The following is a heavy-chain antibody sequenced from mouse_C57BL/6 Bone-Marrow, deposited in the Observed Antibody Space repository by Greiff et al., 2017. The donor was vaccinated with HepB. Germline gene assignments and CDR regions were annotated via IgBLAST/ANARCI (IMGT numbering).Heavy chain of an antibody. CDR1: GYTFTEYT. J-gene: IGHJ1*03. CDR2: FYPGSGSI. Sequence: QVHVKQSGAELVKPGASVKLSCKASGYTFTEYTIHWVKQRSGQGLEWIGWFYPGSGSIKYNEKFKDKATLTADKSSSTVYMELSRLTSEDSAVYFCARHEAYYGSSLWYFDVWGTGTTVTVSS. D-gene: IGHD1-1*01. CDR3: ARHEAYYGSSLWYFDV. V-gene: IGHV1-62-2*01.